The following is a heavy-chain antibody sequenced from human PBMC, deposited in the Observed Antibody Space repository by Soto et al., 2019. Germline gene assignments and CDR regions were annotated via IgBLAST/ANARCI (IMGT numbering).Heavy chain of an antibody. D-gene: IGHD3-10*01. V-gene: IGHV3-48*02. CDR3: VREAGSGSYSQY. CDR2: ISGSSSST. J-gene: IGHJ4*02. CDR1: GFTFSTYA. Sequence: EVQLVESGGGWVQPGGSLRLSCAASGFTFSTYAMNWVRQAPGKGLEWLSYISGSSSSTYYADSVKGRFSTSRDNAKNSLFLQIHSLRDEDTAVYYCVREAGSGSYSQYWGQGTLVTVSS.